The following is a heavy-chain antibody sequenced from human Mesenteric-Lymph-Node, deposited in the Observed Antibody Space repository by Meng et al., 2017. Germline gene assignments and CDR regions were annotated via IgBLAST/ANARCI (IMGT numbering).Heavy chain of an antibody. V-gene: IGHV3-7*01. D-gene: IGHD3-10*01. J-gene: IGHJ3*02. CDR3: ARDRPLLWFGEAFDI. Sequence: GESLKISCAASGFTFSSYAMSWVRQAPGKGLEWVANIKQDGSEKYYVDSVKGRFTISRDNAKNSLYLQMNSLRAEDTAVYYCARDRPLLWFGEAFDIWGQGTMVTVSS. CDR1: GFTFSSYA. CDR2: IKQDGSEK.